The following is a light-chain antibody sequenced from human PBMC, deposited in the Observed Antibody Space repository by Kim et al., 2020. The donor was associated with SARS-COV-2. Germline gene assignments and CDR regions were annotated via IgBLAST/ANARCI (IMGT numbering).Light chain of an antibody. Sequence: SSELTQDPAVAVAWGQTDRSTYQGDSLRSYYATWYQQKPGQAPILVIYGKNNRPSGIPDRFSGSSSGNTASLTITGTQAGDEADYYCNSRDSNDNVVFGG. J-gene: IGLJ2*01. CDR3: NSRDSNDNVV. CDR1: SLRSYY. V-gene: IGLV3-19*01. CDR2: GKN.